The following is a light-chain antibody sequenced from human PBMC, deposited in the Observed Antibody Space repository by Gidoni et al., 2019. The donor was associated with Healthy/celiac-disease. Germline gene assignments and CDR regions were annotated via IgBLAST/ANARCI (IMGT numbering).Light chain of an antibody. J-gene: IGKJ1*01. V-gene: IGKV1-39*01. CDR3: QQSYSTPRT. CDR1: QSISSY. Sequence: DIQMTQSPSSLSASVGDRVTITCRARQSISSYLHWYQQKPGKAPKLLIYAASSLQSGVPPRFSGSGSGTDFTLTISSLQPEDFATYYCQQSYSTPRTFGQGTKVEIK. CDR2: AAS.